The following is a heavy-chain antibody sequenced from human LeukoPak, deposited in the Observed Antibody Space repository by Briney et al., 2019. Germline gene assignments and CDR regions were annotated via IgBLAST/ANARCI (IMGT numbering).Heavy chain of an antibody. D-gene: IGHD6-19*01. CDR2: IRPDGGQE. J-gene: IGHJ4*02. Sequence: GGSLRLSCAASGFTFRNSWMTWVRQAPGKGLEWVANIRPDGGQEQYADSLEGRITISRDNVRNSLFLQLNSLRTEDTAMYFCATSSDWAFDHWGQGTLVTVSS. CDR3: ATSSDWAFDH. CDR1: GFTFRNSW. V-gene: IGHV3-7*01.